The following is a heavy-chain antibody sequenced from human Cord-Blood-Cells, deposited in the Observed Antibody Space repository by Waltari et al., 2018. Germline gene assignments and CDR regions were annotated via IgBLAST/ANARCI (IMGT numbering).Heavy chain of an antibody. CDR3: ARARVAGTYYYYGMDV. D-gene: IGHD6-19*01. V-gene: IGHV1-69*01. Sequence: QVQLVQSGAEVKKPGSSVKVSCKASGGTFSSYAISWVRQAPGKGLEWMGVIIPIFGTANYAQKFQGRGTITADESTSTAYMGLSSLRSEDTAVYYCARARVAGTYYYYGMDVWGQGTTVTVSS. CDR1: GGTFSSYA. J-gene: IGHJ6*02. CDR2: IIPIFGTA.